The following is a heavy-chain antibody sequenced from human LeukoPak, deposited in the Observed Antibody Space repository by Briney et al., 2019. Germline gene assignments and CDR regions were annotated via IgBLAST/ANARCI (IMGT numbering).Heavy chain of an antibody. CDR1: GGSISSYY. J-gene: IGHJ3*02. D-gene: IGHD6-19*01. V-gene: IGHV4-59*08. Sequence: SETLSLTCTVSGGSISSYYWSWIRQPPGKGPGWIGYIYYSGSTNYNPSLKSRVTISVDPSKNQFSLKLSSVTAADTAVYYCARHEGPGIAVAGTHRGAFDIWGQGTMVTVSS. CDR2: IYYSGST. CDR3: ARHEGPGIAVAGTHRGAFDI.